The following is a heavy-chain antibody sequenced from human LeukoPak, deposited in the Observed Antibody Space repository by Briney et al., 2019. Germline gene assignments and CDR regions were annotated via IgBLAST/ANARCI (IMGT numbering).Heavy chain of an antibody. V-gene: IGHV1-18*01. Sequence: ASVKVSCKASGYTFTSYGISWVRQAPGQGLEWMGWISAYNGNTNYAQKLQGRVTMTTDTSTSTAYMELRSLRSDDTAVYYCARSHHDILTGYKDFYYYYGMDVWGQGTTVTVSS. CDR2: ISAYNGNT. CDR3: ARSHHDILTGYKDFYYYYGMDV. J-gene: IGHJ6*02. D-gene: IGHD3-9*01. CDR1: GYTFTSYG.